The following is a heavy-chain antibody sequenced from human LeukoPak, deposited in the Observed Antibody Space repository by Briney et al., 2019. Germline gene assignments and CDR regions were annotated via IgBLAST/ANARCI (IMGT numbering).Heavy chain of an antibody. J-gene: IGHJ4*02. CDR3: ARGPMYSASYNY. CDR1: GGTFSSYA. Sequence: SVKVSCTASGGTFSSYAISWVRQAPGQGLEWMGGIIPIFGTANYAQKFQGRVTITADKSTSTAYMELSSLRSEDMAVYYCARGPMYSASYNYWGQGTLVTVSS. D-gene: IGHD1-26*01. CDR2: IIPIFGTA. V-gene: IGHV1-69*06.